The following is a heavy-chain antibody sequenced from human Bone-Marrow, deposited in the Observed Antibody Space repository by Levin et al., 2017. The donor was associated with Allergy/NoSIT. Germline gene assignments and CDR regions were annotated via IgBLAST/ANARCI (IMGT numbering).Heavy chain of an antibody. CDR2: IYHTGDT. CDR3: ARLSMAPTAFRGSHFDY. CDR1: GGSIYYTPFY. D-gene: IGHD2-2*01. Sequence: SETLSLTCSVSGGSIYYTPFYWGWLRQPPGKGLEWIASIYHTGDTYYSPSLKSRVTISVDMSKNRFSLRLTSVTAADTALYYCARLSMAPTAFRGSHFDYWGQGLLLTVSS. V-gene: IGHV4-39*02. J-gene: IGHJ4*02.